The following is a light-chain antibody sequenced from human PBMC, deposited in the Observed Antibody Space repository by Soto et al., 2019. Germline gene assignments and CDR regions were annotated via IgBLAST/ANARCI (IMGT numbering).Light chain of an antibody. CDR2: DVS. Sequence: EIALTQSPRSLSLSPGERATLSCRASQSVSSSYLAWYQQKSGQSPRLLIYDVSNRATGVPARFSGSGSETDFTLTISGLRSEDSAVYFCQQYNNWPFSFGQGTRLEIK. V-gene: IGKV3-15*01. J-gene: IGKJ5*01. CDR3: QQYNNWPFS. CDR1: QSVSSSY.